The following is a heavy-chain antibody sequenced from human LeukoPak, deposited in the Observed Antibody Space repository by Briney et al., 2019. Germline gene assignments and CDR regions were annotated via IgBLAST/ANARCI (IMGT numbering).Heavy chain of an antibody. CDR3: ARVQIAAAAMDV. D-gene: IGHD6-13*01. CDR1: GFIVSSNY. Sequence: GGSLRLSCAASGFIVSSNYMNWVRQAPGKGLEWVSVLYSGGSTYYADSVKGRFTISRDNSKNTLFLQMNSLRAEDTAVYYCARVQIAAAAMDVWGQGTTVTVSS. CDR2: LYSGGST. V-gene: IGHV3-53*01. J-gene: IGHJ6*02.